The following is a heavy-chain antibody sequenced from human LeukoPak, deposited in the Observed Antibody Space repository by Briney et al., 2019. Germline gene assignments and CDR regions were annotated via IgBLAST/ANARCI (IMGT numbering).Heavy chain of an antibody. V-gene: IGHV3-48*02. CDR3: VRDHYYSFDY. J-gene: IGHJ4*02. D-gene: IGHD2/OR15-2a*01. Sequence: GGSLILSCAASGFTFSSYSMNWVRQAPGKGLEWISYISSSSSAIYYADSVKGRSTISRDNAKNSLYLQMNSLRDEDTAVYYCVRDHYYSFDYWGQGTLVTVSS. CDR2: ISSSSSAI. CDR1: GFTFSSYS.